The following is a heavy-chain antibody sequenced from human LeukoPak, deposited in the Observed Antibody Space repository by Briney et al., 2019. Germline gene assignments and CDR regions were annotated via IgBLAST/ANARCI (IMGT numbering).Heavy chain of an antibody. D-gene: IGHD6-6*01. J-gene: IGHJ4*02. CDR3: AREVRGQLVRDYFDY. CDR2: INIGNGNT. Sequence: ASVKVSCKASGYTFTAYDIHWVRQAPGQRLEWMGWINIGNGNTKYSQKFQGRVTITRDTSASTAYMELISLRSEDTAVYYCAREVRGQLVRDYFDYWGQGTLVTVSS. CDR1: GYTFTAYD. V-gene: IGHV1-3*04.